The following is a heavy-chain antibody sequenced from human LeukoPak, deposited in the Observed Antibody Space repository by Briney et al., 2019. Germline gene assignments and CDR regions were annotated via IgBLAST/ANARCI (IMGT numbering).Heavy chain of an antibody. D-gene: IGHD3-10*01. V-gene: IGHV4-39*07. CDR3: ARAYYYGSGSYCFDY. Sequence: SETLSLTCTVSGGSISSHYWGWIRQPPGKGLEWIGSIYYSGSTYYNPSLKSRVTISVDTSKNQFSPKLSSVTAADTAVYYCARAYYYGSGSYCFDYWGQGTLVTVSS. CDR2: IYYSGST. CDR1: GGSISSHY. J-gene: IGHJ4*02.